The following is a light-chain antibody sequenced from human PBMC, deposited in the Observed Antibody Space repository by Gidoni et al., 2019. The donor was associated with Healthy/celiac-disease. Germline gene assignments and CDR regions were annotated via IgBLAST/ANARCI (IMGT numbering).Light chain of an antibody. CDR2: DAS. CDR1: QSVSSY. J-gene: IGKJ1*01. Sequence: EIVLTQSPATLSLSPGERATLSCRARQSVSSYLAWYQQQPGQAPRLLIYDASNRANGIPARFSGSGSGTDFTLTISSLEPEDFAVYYCQQRSNWWWTFXQXTKVEIK. CDR3: QQRSNWWWT. V-gene: IGKV3-11*01.